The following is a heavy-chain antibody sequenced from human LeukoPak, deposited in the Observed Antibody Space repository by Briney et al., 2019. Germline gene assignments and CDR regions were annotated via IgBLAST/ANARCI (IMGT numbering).Heavy chain of an antibody. CDR2: IYHSGTT. D-gene: IGHD3-22*01. Sequence: SETLSLTCTVSGYSISSGYHWGWIRQPPGKGLEWIGSIYHSGTTYYNPFLKSRVTISVDTSRNRFSLKLSSVTAADTAVYYCARVAYDSSQPWGQGTLVTVS. CDR1: GYSISSGYH. CDR3: ARVAYDSSQP. J-gene: IGHJ4*02. V-gene: IGHV4-38-2*02.